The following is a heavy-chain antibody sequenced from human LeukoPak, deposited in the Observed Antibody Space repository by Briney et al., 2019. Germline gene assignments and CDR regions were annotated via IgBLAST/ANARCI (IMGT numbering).Heavy chain of an antibody. Sequence: SETLSLTCAVYGGSFSGYYWSWIRQPPGKGLEWIGEINHSGSPNYNPSLKSRVTISVDTSKNQFSLKLSSVTAADTAVYYCARGSRSGVVNAIPKWRYFDLWGRGTLVTVSS. V-gene: IGHV4-34*01. CDR3: ARGSRSGVVNAIPKWRYFDL. J-gene: IGHJ2*01. CDR2: INHSGSP. CDR1: GGSFSGYY. D-gene: IGHD2-21*01.